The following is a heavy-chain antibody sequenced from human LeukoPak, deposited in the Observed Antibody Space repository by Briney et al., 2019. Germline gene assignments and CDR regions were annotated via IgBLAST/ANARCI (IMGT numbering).Heavy chain of an antibody. CDR1: GFPFSSYW. D-gene: IGHD5-24*01. V-gene: IGHV3-7*04. CDR2: IKQDGSKK. CDR3: TRVGYIDEGIDY. Sequence: GGSLRLSCVASGFPFSSYWMTWVRQAPGKGLEWVANIKQDGSKKSYVDSVKGRFTISRDNAKNSLYLQMNSLRAEDTAIYYCTRVGYIDEGIDYWGQGTMVTVSS. J-gene: IGHJ4*02.